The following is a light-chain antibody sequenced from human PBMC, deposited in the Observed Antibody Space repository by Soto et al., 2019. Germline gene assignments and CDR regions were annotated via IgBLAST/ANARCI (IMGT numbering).Light chain of an antibody. CDR2: GAS. Sequence: EFVLTQSPGTLSLSPGERATLSCRASQSVSSSYLAWYQQKPGQAPSLLIYGASTRATGIPVRFSGSGSGTDFTLTISRLELEDFAVYYCQQYGFSSMFTFGQGTKLEIK. J-gene: IGKJ2*01. CDR1: QSVSSSY. V-gene: IGKV3-20*01. CDR3: QQYGFSSMFT.